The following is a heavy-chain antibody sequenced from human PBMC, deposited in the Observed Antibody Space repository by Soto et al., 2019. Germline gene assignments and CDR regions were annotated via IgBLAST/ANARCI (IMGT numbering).Heavy chain of an antibody. CDR3: AKRGTTVTTSLWY. Sequence: EVQLVESGGGLVQPGGSLRLSCAASGFTVSNNCMCWVRQAPGKGLEWVSLISSGGVTHYADSVRGRFTIFRENSRKTLYLQMNSLRTDDTAVYYCAKRGTTVTTSLWYWGQGTLVTVSS. V-gene: IGHV3-66*01. D-gene: IGHD4-17*01. CDR1: GFTVSNNC. J-gene: IGHJ4*02. CDR2: ISSGGVT.